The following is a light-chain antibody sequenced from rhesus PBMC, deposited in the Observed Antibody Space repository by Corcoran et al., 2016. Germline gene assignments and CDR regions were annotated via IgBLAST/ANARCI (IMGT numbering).Light chain of an antibody. CDR3: QQYSSRPYS. V-gene: IGKV1-22*01. Sequence: DIQMTQSPSSLSASVGEPVTITCRASQGISSWLAWYQRKPGKAPKLLIYKESSLQRGVPSRFSGSGAVTDFTPTISSLQSEEFATYYCQQYSSRPYSFGQGTKVEIK. J-gene: IGKJ2*01. CDR2: KES. CDR1: QGISSW.